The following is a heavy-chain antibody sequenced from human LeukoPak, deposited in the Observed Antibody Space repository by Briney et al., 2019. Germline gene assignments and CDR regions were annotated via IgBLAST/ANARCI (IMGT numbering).Heavy chain of an antibody. CDR2: IDSDGSDT. CDR1: GFTFSDYW. J-gene: IGHJ6*02. D-gene: IGHD4-23*01. CDR3: YGGYYCSSMDV. V-gene: IGHV3-74*01. Sequence: GGSLRLSCAASGFTFSDYWMHWVRQAPGKGLVWVSRIDSDGSDTNYADSVKGRFTISRDNAKNTVYLQMNSLRAEDTAVYYCYGGYYCSSMDVWGQGTTVTVSS.